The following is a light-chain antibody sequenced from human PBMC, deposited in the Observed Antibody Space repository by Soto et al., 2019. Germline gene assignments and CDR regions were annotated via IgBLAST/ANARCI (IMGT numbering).Light chain of an antibody. CDR3: TSFARGISIL. J-gene: IGLJ2*01. CDR1: INDIGSYDY. Sequence: QSALTQPASVSGSPGQWITISCTGSINDIGSYDYVSWYQQHPGKAPKLIISEVSNRPSGVSNRFSGSKSGNAASLTISGLQAEDEADYYCTSFARGISILFGGGTNLTVL. V-gene: IGLV2-14*01. CDR2: EVS.